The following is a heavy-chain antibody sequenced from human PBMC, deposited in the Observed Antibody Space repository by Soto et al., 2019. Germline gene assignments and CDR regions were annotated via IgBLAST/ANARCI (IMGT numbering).Heavy chain of an antibody. V-gene: IGHV4-59*06. CDR1: GGSISSYY. CDR3: ARGVRSGRWYYYYGMDV. Sequence: SETLSLTCTVSGGSISSYYWSWIRQHPGKGLEWIGYIYYSGSTYYNPSLKSRVTISVDTSKNQFSLKLSSVTAADTAVYYCARGVRSGRWYYYYGMDVWGQGTTVTVSS. CDR2: IYYSGST. J-gene: IGHJ6*02. D-gene: IGHD3-10*01.